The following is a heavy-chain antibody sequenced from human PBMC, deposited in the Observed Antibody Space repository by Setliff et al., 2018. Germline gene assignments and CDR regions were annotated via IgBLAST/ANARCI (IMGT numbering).Heavy chain of an antibody. CDR3: ARAEYYYGSGSFHPYYMDV. Sequence: SETLSLTCTVSGGSISSSSYYWGWIRQPLGKGLEWIGSIYYSGSTYYNPSPKSRVTISVDTSKNQFSLKLSSVTAADTAVYYCARAEYYYGSGSFHPYYMDVWGQGTTVTVSS. J-gene: IGHJ6*03. D-gene: IGHD3-10*01. V-gene: IGHV4-39*07. CDR2: IYYSGST. CDR1: GGSISSSSYY.